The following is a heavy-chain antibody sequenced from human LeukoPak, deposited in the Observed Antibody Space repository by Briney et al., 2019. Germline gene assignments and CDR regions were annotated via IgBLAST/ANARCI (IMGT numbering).Heavy chain of an antibody. Sequence: PGGSLRLSCAASGFTFSSYAMSWVRQAPGKGLEWVSGIIDSGESTYYANFAKGRFTISRDNSNNTLYLQMNSLRAEDTAVYYCARDLSYGGYYMDVWGKGTTVTVSS. CDR2: IIDSGEST. CDR3: ARDLSYGGYYMDV. CDR1: GFTFSSYA. J-gene: IGHJ6*03. D-gene: IGHD4-23*01. V-gene: IGHV3-23*01.